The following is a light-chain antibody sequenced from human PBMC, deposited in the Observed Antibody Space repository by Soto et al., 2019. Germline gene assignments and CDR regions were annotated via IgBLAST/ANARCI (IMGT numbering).Light chain of an antibody. CDR2: DAS. CDR3: QHYNYWPYT. V-gene: IGKV3-15*01. J-gene: IGKJ2*01. Sequence: EILLTQSPATLSWSPGERATLSCGASQTIDNTLAWYQRKPGKAPRLLIYDASTRATGVPARLSGSGYGTDFTITISSMKYEDFEVYYCQHYNYWPYTFGQGTKVDIK. CDR1: QTIDNT.